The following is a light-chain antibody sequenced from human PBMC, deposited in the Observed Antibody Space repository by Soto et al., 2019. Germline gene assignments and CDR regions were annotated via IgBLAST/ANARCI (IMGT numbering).Light chain of an antibody. CDR2: DAS. Sequence: DIQMTQSPSILSASVGDRVTITCRASQSVGDWLAWYQQKPGKAPKLLIFDASTLEAGVPSRVSGSGSGTEFTLTISSLQPDDFATYYCQQYNSYSTFGQGTKVEIK. J-gene: IGKJ1*01. V-gene: IGKV1-5*01. CDR3: QQYNSYST. CDR1: QSVGDW.